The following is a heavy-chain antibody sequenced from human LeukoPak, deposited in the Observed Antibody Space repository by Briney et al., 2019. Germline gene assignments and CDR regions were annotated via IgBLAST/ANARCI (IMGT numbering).Heavy chain of an antibody. CDR2: INTNTGNP. V-gene: IGHV7-4-1*02. CDR1: GYTFTSYA. J-gene: IGHJ4*02. Sequence: ASVKVSCKASGYTFTSYAMNSVQQAPGQGLEWMGWINTNTGNPMYAQGFTGRFVFSLDTSVSTAYLQISSLEAEDTAIYYCAREAYGSGSYHFDYWGQGTLVTASS. CDR3: AREAYGSGSYHFDY. D-gene: IGHD3-10*01.